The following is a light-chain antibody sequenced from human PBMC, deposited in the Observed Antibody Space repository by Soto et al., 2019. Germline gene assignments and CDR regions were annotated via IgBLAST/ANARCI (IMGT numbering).Light chain of an antibody. J-gene: IGLJ3*02. CDR3: GAWDGSLKAVV. CDR1: SSNIGSNI. V-gene: IGLV1-44*01. Sequence: QPVLTQPPSASGTPGQRVTIPCSGSSSNIGSNIVNWYQQLPGAAPKLLIQSNNLRPSGVPDRFSGSKSGTSASLTIGGLQSEDEADYYCGAWDGSLKAVVFGGGTKLTVL. CDR2: SNN.